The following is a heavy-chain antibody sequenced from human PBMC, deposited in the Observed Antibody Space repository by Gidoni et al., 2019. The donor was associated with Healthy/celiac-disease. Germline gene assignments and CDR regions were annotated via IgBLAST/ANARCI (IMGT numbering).Heavy chain of an antibody. D-gene: IGHD5-18*01. CDR3: VKDDEVDTAMVISFQH. J-gene: IGHJ1*01. CDR2: ISSNGGST. V-gene: IGHV3-64D*08. CDR1: GFTFSSYA. Sequence: EVQLVESGGGLVQPGGSLRLSGSASGFTFSSYAMHWVRQAPGKGLEYVSAISSNGGSTYYADSVKGRFTISRDNSKNTLYLQMSSLRAEDTAVYYCVKDDEVDTAMVISFQHWGQGTLVTVSS.